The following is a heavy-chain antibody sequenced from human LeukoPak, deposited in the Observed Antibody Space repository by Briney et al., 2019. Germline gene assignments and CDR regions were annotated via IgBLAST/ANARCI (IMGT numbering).Heavy chain of an antibody. J-gene: IGHJ4*02. CDR3: ARGEFDSNTDYHYYFDH. D-gene: IGHD2/OR15-2a*01. CDR1: GFTFNNYR. Sequence: GGSLRLSCAASGFTFNNYRMNWVRQAPGKGLEWVSSISTTSSYIYYADSVKGRFTISRDNAKNSLYMQMNSLRAEDTAVYFCARGEFDSNTDYHYYFDHWGQGTLVTVSS. CDR2: ISTTSSYI. V-gene: IGHV3-21*01.